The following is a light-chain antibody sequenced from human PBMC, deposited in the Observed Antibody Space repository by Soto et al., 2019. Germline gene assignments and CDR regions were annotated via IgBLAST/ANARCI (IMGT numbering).Light chain of an antibody. V-gene: IGKV1-5*01. J-gene: IGKJ1*01. CDR2: DAS. CDR1: QSVSGW. CDR3: QQYETFSGT. Sequence: DIQLTQSPSTLSACLSDSEPVXQRASQSVSGWLAWYQQKPGEAPKLLIYDASALPRGVPSRFSGSGSGTKFTLTIASLQPDDFATYYCQQYETFSGTFGPGTKVDIK.